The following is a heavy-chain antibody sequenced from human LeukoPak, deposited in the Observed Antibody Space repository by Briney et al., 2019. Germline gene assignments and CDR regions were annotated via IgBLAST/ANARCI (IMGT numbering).Heavy chain of an antibody. Sequence: RRSLRLSRAASVFSLSTYAMQWVRQAPGKGLDWVAVISNDGSKTYYTDSVKGRFTSSRDNSKNTLYLQMNTLRTEDTAVYYCAKDDGRYSSPWFSVGLIDYWGQGILVTVSS. CDR2: ISNDGSKT. D-gene: IGHD6-6*01. CDR1: VFSLSTYA. J-gene: IGHJ4*02. V-gene: IGHV3-30*18. CDR3: AKDDGRYSSPWFSVGLIDY.